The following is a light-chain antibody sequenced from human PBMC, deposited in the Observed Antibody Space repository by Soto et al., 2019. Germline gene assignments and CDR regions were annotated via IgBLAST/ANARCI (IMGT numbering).Light chain of an antibody. CDR2: GAS. CDR1: QSVSSNY. CDR3: QQYGSSPFT. J-gene: IGKJ3*01. Sequence: EIVLTQSPGTLSLSPGERATLSCRASQSVSSNYLTWYQQKPGQAPRLLIYGASSRATGIPDRFSGSGSGTDFTLTIIILEPEDFAVYYCQQYGSSPFTFGPGTNVDIK. V-gene: IGKV3-20*01.